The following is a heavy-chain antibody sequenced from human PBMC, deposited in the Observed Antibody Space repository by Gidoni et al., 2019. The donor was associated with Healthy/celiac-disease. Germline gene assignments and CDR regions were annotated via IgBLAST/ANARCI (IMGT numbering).Heavy chain of an antibody. J-gene: IGHJ4*02. CDR2: SIPIFGTA. Sequence: QVQLVQSGAEVKKPGSSVKVSCKASGGTFSSYAISWVRQAPGQGLEWMGGSIPIFGTANYAQKFQCRVTITADKSTSTAYMELSSLRSEDTAVYYCARISDYDFWSGYRSDYWGQGTLVTVSS. V-gene: IGHV1-69*06. D-gene: IGHD3-3*01. CDR3: ARISDYDFWSGYRSDY. CDR1: GGTFSSYA.